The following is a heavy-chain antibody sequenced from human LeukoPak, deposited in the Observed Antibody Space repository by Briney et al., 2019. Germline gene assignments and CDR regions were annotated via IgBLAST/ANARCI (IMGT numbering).Heavy chain of an antibody. CDR3: AKDPLGGSSY. J-gene: IGHJ4*02. D-gene: IGHD1-26*01. CDR1: GFTFSSYA. V-gene: IGHV3-23*01. CDR2: ISGSGGST. Sequence: GGSLRLSCAASGFTFSSYAMSWVRQAPGKGLEWVSAISGSGGSTYYADSVKGRFTISRYNSENTLYLQMNSLRAEDTAVYYCAKDPLGGSSYWGQGTLVTVSS.